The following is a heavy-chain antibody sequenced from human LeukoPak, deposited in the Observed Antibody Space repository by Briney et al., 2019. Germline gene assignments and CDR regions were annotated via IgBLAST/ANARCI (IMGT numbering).Heavy chain of an antibody. CDR2: IYYSGST. Sequence: SETLSLTCTVSGGSISSYYWSWIRQPPGKGLEWIGNIYYSGSTNYNPSLKSRVTISVDTSKNQFSLKLSSVTAADTAVYYCAREETGLNYFDYWGQGTLVTVSS. D-gene: IGHD1-14*01. CDR1: GGSISSYY. J-gene: IGHJ4*02. V-gene: IGHV4-59*01. CDR3: AREETGLNYFDY.